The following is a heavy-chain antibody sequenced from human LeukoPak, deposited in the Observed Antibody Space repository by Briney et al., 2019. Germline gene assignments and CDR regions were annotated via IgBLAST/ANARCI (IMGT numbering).Heavy chain of an antibody. Sequence: GGSLRLSCAASGFIFSSYAMHWVRQAPGKGLEWVAVISYDGSNKYYADSVKSRFTISRDNSKNTLYLQMNSLRAEDTAVYYCARDGRYYDFWSGYSYYFDYWGQGTLVTVSS. J-gene: IGHJ4*02. CDR2: ISYDGSNK. CDR3: ARDGRYYDFWSGYSYYFDY. CDR1: GFIFSSYA. D-gene: IGHD3-3*01. V-gene: IGHV3-30-3*01.